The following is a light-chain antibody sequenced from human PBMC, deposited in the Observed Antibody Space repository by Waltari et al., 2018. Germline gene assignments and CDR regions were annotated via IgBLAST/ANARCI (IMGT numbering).Light chain of an antibody. CDR1: RYNIGNNY. J-gene: IGLJ2*01. V-gene: IGLV1-44*01. CDR2: DNN. CDR3: SGWDDSLNGPV. Sequence: QSVLTQPPSASGTPGQRVTISCSGSRYNIGNNYVKWYQQLPGTAPKLLVYDNNQRPSGVPDRFSGSKSGTSASLAISGLQSEDESYYYCSGWDDSLNGPVFGGGTKLTVL.